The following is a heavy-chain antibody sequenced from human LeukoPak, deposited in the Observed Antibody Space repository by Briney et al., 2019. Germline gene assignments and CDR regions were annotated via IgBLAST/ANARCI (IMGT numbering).Heavy chain of an antibody. V-gene: IGHV1-46*01. J-gene: IGHJ4*02. CDR1: GDTFSTYY. CDR3: ARYSGRYHTYFDS. Sequence: ASVKVSCKAAGDTFSTYYIHWVRRAPGQGLEWMGIINPSGGITTYAQKFEGRVTMTRDTSTSTVDMKLSRLRSEDTAVYYCARYSGRYHTYFDSWGQGTLVTVSS. CDR2: INPSGGIT. D-gene: IGHD1-26*01.